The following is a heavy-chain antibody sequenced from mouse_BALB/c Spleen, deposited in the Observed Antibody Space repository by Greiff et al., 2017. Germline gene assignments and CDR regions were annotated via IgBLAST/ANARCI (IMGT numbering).Heavy chain of an antibody. CDR2: INPSSGYT. Sequence: QVQLQQSGAELARPGASVKMSCKASGYTFTSYTMHWVNQRPGQGLEWIGYINPSSGYTNYNQKFKDKATLTADKSSSTAYMQLSSLTSEDSAVYYCARGSPPWFAYWGQGTLVTVSA. V-gene: IGHV1-4*01. J-gene: IGHJ3*01. CDR1: GYTFTSYT. CDR3: ARGSPPWFAY.